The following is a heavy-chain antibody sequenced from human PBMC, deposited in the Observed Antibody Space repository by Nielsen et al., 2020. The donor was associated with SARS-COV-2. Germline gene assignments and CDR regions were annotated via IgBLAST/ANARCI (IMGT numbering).Heavy chain of an antibody. J-gene: IGHJ4*02. V-gene: IGHV3-30-3*01. CDR2: ISYDGSNK. D-gene: IGHD5-18*01. CDR1: GFTFSSYA. Sequence: GESLKISCAASGFTFSSYAMHWVHQAPGKGLEWVAVISYDGSNKYYADSVKGRFTISRDNSKNTLYLQMNSLRGEDTAVYYCARGTRWIQLWYFDYWGQGTLVTVSS. CDR3: ARGTRWIQLWYFDY.